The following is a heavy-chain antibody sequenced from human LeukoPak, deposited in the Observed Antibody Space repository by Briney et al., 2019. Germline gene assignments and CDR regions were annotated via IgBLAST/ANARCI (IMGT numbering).Heavy chain of an antibody. CDR3: AGGNYDSSGYYLGSDY. CDR1: GFTFSSYA. V-gene: IGHV3-30*04. J-gene: IGHJ4*02. CDR2: ISYDGNNK. D-gene: IGHD3-22*01. Sequence: GGSLRLSCAASGFTFSSYAMHWVRQAPGRGLEWVAVISYDGNNKYYADSVKGRFTISRDNSKNTLYLQVNSLRAEDTAVYCCAGGNYDSSGYYLGSDYWGQGTLVTVSS.